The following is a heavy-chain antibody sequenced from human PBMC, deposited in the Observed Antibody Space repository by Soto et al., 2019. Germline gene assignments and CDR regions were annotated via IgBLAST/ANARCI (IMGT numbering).Heavy chain of an antibody. D-gene: IGHD3-22*01. CDR3: ARTGIVKGVSDAFDI. CDR2: IYYSGST. V-gene: IGHV4-61*01. Sequence: QVQLQESGPGLVKPSETLSLTCTVSGGSVSSGSYYWSWIRQPPGKGLEWIGYIYYSGSTNYNPALKSRVTISVDTSKNQFSLKLSSVTAADTAVYYCARTGIVKGVSDAFDIWGQGTMVTVSS. CDR1: GGSVSSGSYY. J-gene: IGHJ3*02.